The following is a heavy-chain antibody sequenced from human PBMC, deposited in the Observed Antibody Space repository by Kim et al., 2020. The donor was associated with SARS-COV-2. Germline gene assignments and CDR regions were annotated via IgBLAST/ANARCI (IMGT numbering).Heavy chain of an antibody. CDR3: AKLGYCSGGSCRYYGMDV. D-gene: IGHD2-15*01. CDR2: ISGSGGST. CDR1: GFTFSSYA. Sequence: GGSLRLSCAASGFTFSSYAMSWVRQAPGKGLEWVSAISGSGGSTYYADSVKGRFTISRDNSKNTLYLQMNSLRAEDTAVYYCAKLGYCSGGSCRYYGMDVWGQGTTVTVSS. J-gene: IGHJ6*02. V-gene: IGHV3-23*01.